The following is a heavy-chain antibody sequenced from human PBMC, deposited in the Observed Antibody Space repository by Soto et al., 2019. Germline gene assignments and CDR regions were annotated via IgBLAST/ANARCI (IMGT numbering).Heavy chain of an antibody. CDR3: ARGFRRRAVAGITPENYFYMDV. CDR1: DGNFGGYY. Sequence: SETLSLTCAVYDGNFGGYYWSCILQPPEKGLEWNGEINHSGSTNYNPSLKSRVTISVDTSKNQFSLKLSSVTAADTAVYYCARGFRRRAVAGITPENYFYMDVWGKGTTVTVSS. J-gene: IGHJ6*03. CDR2: INHSGST. D-gene: IGHD6-19*01. V-gene: IGHV4-34*01.